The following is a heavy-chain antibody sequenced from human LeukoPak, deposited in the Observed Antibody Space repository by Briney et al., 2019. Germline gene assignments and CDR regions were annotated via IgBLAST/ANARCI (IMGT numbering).Heavy chain of an antibody. Sequence: GASVKVSCKASGYTFTGYYMHWVRQAPGQGLEWMGWINPNSGGTNYAQKFQGRVTMTRDTSISTAYMELSRLRSDDTAVYYCARGHYYGSGSYLWYMDVWGKGTTVTISS. V-gene: IGHV1-2*02. CDR1: GYTFTGYY. J-gene: IGHJ6*03. D-gene: IGHD3-10*01. CDR3: ARGHYYGSGSYLWYMDV. CDR2: INPNSGGT.